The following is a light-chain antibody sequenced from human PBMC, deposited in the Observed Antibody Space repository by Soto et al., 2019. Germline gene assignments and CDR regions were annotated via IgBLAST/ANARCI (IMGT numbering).Light chain of an antibody. V-gene: IGKV3-20*01. CDR3: QQYGSSPLYT. J-gene: IGKJ2*01. CDR1: KGVSSSY. CDR2: GAS. Sequence: EIVLTQSPATLPLFQGERATLSCRAGKGVSSSYLAWYQQKLGQAPRLFICGASSRATGIPARFSGSGSGTDFTLTISRLEPEDFAVYYCQQYGSSPLYTFGQGTKLEIK.